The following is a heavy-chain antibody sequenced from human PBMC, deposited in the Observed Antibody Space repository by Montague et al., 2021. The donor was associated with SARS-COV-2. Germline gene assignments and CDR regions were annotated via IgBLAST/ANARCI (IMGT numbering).Heavy chain of an antibody. V-gene: IGHV6-1*01. Sequence: CAISGDSVSNNRAAWNWIRQSPSGGLQWLGRTYFRTQWFHHYAPXXEGRITVIADASKNHFSLQLASVTPEDSAKYFCVRSQYSNTWFFDYWGQGAQVTVSS. CDR1: GDSVSNNRAA. CDR2: TYFRTQWFH. J-gene: IGHJ4*02. D-gene: IGHD6-6*01. CDR3: VRSQYSNTWFFDY.